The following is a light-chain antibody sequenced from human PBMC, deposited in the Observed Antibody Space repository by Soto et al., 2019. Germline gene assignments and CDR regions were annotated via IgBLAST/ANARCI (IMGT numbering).Light chain of an antibody. CDR3: QSYDSSLSSYV. V-gene: IGLV1-40*01. CDR2: GNS. J-gene: IGLJ1*01. CDR1: SSNIGAGYD. Sequence: VLTQPPSVSGAPGQRVTISCTGSSSNIGAGYDVHWYQQLPGTAPKLLIYGNSNRPSGVPDRFSGSKSGTSASLAITGLQAEDEADYYCQSYDSSLSSYVFGTGTKVTVL.